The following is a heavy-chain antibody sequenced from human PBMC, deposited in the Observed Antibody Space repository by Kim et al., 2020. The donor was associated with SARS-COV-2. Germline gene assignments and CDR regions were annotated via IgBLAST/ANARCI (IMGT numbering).Heavy chain of an antibody. J-gene: IGHJ5*02. Sequence: SETLSLTCAVSGGSISSSNWWSWVRQPPGKGLEWIGEIYHSGSTNYNPSLKSRVTISVDKSKNQFSLKLSSVTAADTAVYYCARDQRGELYYYDSSGYWFDPWGQGTLVTVSS. CDR1: GGSISSSNW. V-gene: IGHV4-4*02. D-gene: IGHD3-22*01. CDR3: ARDQRGELYYYDSSGYWFDP. CDR2: IYHSGST.